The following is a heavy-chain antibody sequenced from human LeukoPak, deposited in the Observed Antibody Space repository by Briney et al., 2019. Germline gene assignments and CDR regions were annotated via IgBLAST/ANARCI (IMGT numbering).Heavy chain of an antibody. V-gene: IGHV3-13*05. J-gene: IGHJ6*04. CDR3: ARAPPRYYYNGMDV. D-gene: IGHD1-14*01. CDR1: GSTFSTYD. Sequence: GGSLRLSCAASGSTFSTYDMHWVRQPTGKGLEWVSGIGTAGDPYYADSVKGRFTISRENAKNSLDLQMNSLRAGDTAVYYCARAPPRYYYNGMDVWGKGTAVTVS. CDR2: IGTAGDP.